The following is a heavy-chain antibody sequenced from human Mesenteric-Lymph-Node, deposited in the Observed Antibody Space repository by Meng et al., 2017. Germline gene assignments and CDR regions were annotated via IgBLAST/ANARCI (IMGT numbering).Heavy chain of an antibody. D-gene: IGHD6-19*01. J-gene: IGHJ4*02. CDR2: TYYRSKWYN. V-gene: IGHV6-1*01. CDR3: ARDWSSSGNFDY. Sequence: QVQLQQSGPGLVKPSQTLPLTCAISRHSVSRNSVAWNWIRHSPSRGLEWLGRTYYRSKWYNDYAISVKSRIAINPDTSKNQFSLQLNSVTPEDTAVYYCARDWSSSGNFDYWGQGTLVTVSS. CDR1: RHSVSRNSVA.